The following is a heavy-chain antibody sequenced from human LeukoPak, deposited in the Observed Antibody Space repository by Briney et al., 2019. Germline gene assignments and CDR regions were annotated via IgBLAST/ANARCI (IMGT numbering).Heavy chain of an antibody. V-gene: IGHV1-2*02. CDR3: ARDPIQVVVPAAIGWFDP. D-gene: IGHD2-2*01. CDR1: GYTFTGYY. Sequence: ASVKVPCKASGYTFTGYYMHWVRQAPGQGLEWMGWINPNSGGTNYAQKFQGRVTMTRDTSISTAYMKLSRLRSDDTAVYYCARDPIQVVVPAAIGWFDPWGQGTLVTVSS. J-gene: IGHJ5*02. CDR2: INPNSGGT.